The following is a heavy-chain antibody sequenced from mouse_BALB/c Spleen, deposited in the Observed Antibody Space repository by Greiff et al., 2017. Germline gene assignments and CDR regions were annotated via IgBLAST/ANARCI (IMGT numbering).Heavy chain of an antibody. Sequence: EVKLVESGGGLVQPGGSLKLSCAASGFTFSSYGMSWVRQTPDKRLELVATINSNGGSTYYPDSVKGRFTISRDNAKNTLYLQMSSLKSEDTAMYYCARVIYAMDYWGQGTSVTVSS. J-gene: IGHJ4*01. CDR3: ARVIYAMDY. V-gene: IGHV5-6-3*01. CDR2: INSNGGST. CDR1: GFTFSSYG.